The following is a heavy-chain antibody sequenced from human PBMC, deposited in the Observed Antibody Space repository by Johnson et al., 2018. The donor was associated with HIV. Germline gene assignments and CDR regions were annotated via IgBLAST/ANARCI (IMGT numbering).Heavy chain of an antibody. V-gene: IGHV3-20*04. CDR2: ISWNGGST. D-gene: IGHD1-26*01. J-gene: IGHJ3*02. CDR1: GFTFGDYG. Sequence: VQLVESGGGVVRPGGSLSLSCAASGFTFGDYGMSWVRQPPGKGLEWVSGISWNGGSTGYADSVKGRFTISRDNAKNSLYLQMNSLSAEDTALYYCARGDGGSTDAFDIWGQGTMVTVS. CDR3: ARGDGGSTDAFDI.